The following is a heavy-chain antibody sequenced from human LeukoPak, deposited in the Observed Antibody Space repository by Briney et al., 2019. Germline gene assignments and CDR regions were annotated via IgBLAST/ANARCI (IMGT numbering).Heavy chain of an antibody. CDR3: ARLSWFGESENYFDY. J-gene: IGHJ4*02. D-gene: IGHD3-10*01. Sequence: SETLSLTCTVSGYSISSGYYWGWIRQPPGRGLEWIGSIYHSGSTYYNPSLKSRVTISVDTSKNQFSLKLSSVTAADTAVYYCARLSWFGESENYFDYWGQGTLVTVSS. CDR2: IYHSGST. CDR1: GYSISSGYY. V-gene: IGHV4-38-2*02.